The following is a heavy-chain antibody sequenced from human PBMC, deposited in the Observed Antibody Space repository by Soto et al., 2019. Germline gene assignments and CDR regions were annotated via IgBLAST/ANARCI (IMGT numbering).Heavy chain of an antibody. CDR1: GGSFSGYY. V-gene: IGHV4-34*01. CDR3: ARGLSNYGSGSYYHPIANWFDP. Sequence: SETLSLTCAVYGGSFSGYYWSWIRQPPGKGLEWIGEINHSGSTNYNPSLKSRVTISVDTSKNQFSLKLSSATAADTAVYYCARGLSNYGSGSYYHPIANWFDPWGQGTLVTVSS. D-gene: IGHD3-10*01. J-gene: IGHJ5*02. CDR2: INHSGST.